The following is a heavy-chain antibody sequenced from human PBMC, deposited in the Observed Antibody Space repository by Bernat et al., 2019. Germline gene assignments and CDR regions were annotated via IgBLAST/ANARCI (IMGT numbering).Heavy chain of an antibody. CDR1: GFTFSNYG. V-gene: IGHV3-30*03. Sequence: QVQLVESGGGVVQPGRSLRLSCAVSGFTFSNYGMHLVRQAPGKGLEWVAVITYDVSNKYYADSVKGRFTISRDTSKNTLYLQMDSLRTEETAVYYCARDRRQYCGNGRCSQVRYSYHGMDVWGLGTTVTVSS. D-gene: IGHD2-15*01. CDR3: ARDRRQYCGNGRCSQVRYSYHGMDV. CDR2: ITYDVSNK. J-gene: IGHJ6*02.